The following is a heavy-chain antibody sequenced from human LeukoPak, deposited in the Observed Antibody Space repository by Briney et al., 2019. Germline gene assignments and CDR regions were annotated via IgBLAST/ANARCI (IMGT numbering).Heavy chain of an antibody. D-gene: IGHD6-13*01. CDR2: ISSSSTTI. CDR3: ARDSSRWDQGAYYYGVDV. Sequence: GGSLRLSCAASGXTFSSYSMNWVRQAPGKGLEWVSYISSSSTTIYSADSAKGRFTISRDNAKNSVYLQMNSLREDDTAVYYCARDSSRWDQGAYYYGVDVWGQGTTVTVSS. CDR1: GXTFSSYS. V-gene: IGHV3-48*02. J-gene: IGHJ6*02.